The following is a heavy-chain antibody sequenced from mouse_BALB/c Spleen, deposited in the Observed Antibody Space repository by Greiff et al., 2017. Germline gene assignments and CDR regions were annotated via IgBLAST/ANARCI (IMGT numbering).Heavy chain of an antibody. J-gene: IGHJ1*01. CDR3: ERRDYGSSWYFDV. D-gene: IGHD1-1*01. V-gene: IGHV5-9-4*01. CDR1: GFTFSSYA. Sequence: EVMLVESGGGLVKPGGSLKLSCAASGFTFSSYAMSWVRQSPEKRLEWVAEISSGGSYTYYPDTVTGRFTISRDNAKNTLYLEMSSLRSEDTAMYYCERRDYGSSWYFDVWGAGTTVTVSS. CDR2: ISSGGSYT.